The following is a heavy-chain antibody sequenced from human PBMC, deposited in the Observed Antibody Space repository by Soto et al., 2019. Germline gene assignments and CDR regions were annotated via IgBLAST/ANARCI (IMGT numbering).Heavy chain of an antibody. CDR2: ISYDGSNK. CDR1: GFTFSSYA. V-gene: IGHV3-30-3*01. CDR3: ASWGCSSTSCPTPYYYGMDV. Sequence: PGGSLRLSCAASGFTFSSYAMHWVRQAPGKGLEWVAVISYDGSNKYYADSVKGRFTISRDNSKNTLYLQMNSLRAEDTAVYYCASWGCSSTSCPTPYYYGMDVWGQGTTVTVSS. J-gene: IGHJ6*02. D-gene: IGHD2-2*01.